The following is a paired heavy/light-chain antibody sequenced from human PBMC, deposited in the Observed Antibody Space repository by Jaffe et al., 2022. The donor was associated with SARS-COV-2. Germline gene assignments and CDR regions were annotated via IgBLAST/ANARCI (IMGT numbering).Heavy chain of an antibody. V-gene: IGHV1-46*01. CDR2: IYVSVGTT. CDR3: AREAEGGYWDY. Sequence: QVQLVQSGAEVKKPGASVKVSCKASGYTFTSYYIHWVRQAPGQGLEWMGIIYVSVGTTNFAQKFQGRVSMTRDTSTSTVYMELSSLGSEDTAVYYCAREAEGGYWDYWGQGTLVIVSS. D-gene: IGHD5-12*01. CDR1: GYTFTSYY. J-gene: IGHJ4*02.
Light chain of an antibody. CDR2: KTN. CDR3: LLYSGGSWV. J-gene: IGLJ2*01. Sequence: QTVVTQEPSLTVSPGGTVTLTCASSTGAVTSGYFPSWLQQKAGQAPRTLIYKTNNKHSWTPARFSGSLLGDKAALTLSGVRPEDEAEYYCLLYSGGSWVFGGGTKLTVL. V-gene: IGLV7-43*01. CDR1: TGAVTSGYF.